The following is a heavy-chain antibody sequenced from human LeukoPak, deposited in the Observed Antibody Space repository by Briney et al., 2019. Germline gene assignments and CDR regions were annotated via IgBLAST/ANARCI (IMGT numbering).Heavy chain of an antibody. CDR1: GGSISSYY. J-gene: IGHJ4*02. Sequence: PSETLSLTCTVSGGSISSYYWSWIRQPAGKGLEWIGRIYSSGSTNYNPSLKSRITMSVDTSKNQFSLKLSSVTAADTAVYYCARGGGYSGYDYEFDYWGQGTLVTVSS. V-gene: IGHV4-4*07. D-gene: IGHD5-12*01. CDR2: IYSSGST. CDR3: ARGGGYSGYDYEFDY.